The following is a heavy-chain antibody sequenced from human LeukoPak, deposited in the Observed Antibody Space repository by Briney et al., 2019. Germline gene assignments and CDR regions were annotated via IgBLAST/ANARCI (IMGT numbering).Heavy chain of an antibody. V-gene: IGHV3-21*01. CDR1: GFTFSSYS. D-gene: IGHD6-13*01. J-gene: IGHJ6*02. CDR2: ISSSSYI. CDR3: ARTRYSSSCMDV. Sequence: GGSLRLSCAASGFTFSSYSMNWVRQAPGKGLEWVSSISSSSYIYYADSVKGRFTISRDNAKNSLYLQMNSLRAEDTAVYYCARTRYSSSCMDVWGQGTTVTVSS.